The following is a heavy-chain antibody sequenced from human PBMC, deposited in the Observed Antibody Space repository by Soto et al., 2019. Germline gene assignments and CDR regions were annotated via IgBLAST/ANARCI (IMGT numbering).Heavy chain of an antibody. CDR2: ISGSGGST. CDR3: ARRGSGSYYDY. V-gene: IGHV3-23*01. CDR1: GFTFSSYG. Sequence: EVQLLESGGGLVQPGGSLRLSCAASGFTFSSYGMRWVRQAPGKGLEWVSAISGSGGSTYYADSVKGRFTISRDNSKNTLYLQMNSLRAEDTAVYYCARRGSGSYYDYWGQGTLVTVSS. J-gene: IGHJ4*02. D-gene: IGHD1-26*01.